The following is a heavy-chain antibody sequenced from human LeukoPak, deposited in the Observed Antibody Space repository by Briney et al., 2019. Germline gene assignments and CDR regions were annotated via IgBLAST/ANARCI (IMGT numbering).Heavy chain of an antibody. CDR3: ARDLTTSDN. V-gene: IGHV3-20*04. CDR2: INWSVGRT. CDR1: GFTFYDYG. D-gene: IGHD1/OR15-1a*01. Sequence: GGSLRLSCAASGFTFYDYGMSWVRQAPGKGLEWVSGINWSVGRTGYADSLKGRFTISRDNAKNTLYLQMNSLRDEDTALYYCARDLTTSDNWGQGTLVTVSS. J-gene: IGHJ4*02.